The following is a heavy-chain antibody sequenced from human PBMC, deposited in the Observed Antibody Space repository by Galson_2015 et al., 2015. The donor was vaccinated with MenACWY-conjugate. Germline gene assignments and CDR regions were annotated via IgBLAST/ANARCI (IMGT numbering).Heavy chain of an antibody. Sequence: SLRLSCAASGLTVSTNYMNWVRQAPGKGLEWVSVIYRSGNTYYADSVKGRFTISRDNSKNTLYLQMNSLRAEDTAVYYCARAMGKTETTYGWFDPWGQGTLVTVSS. CDR1: GLTVSTNY. V-gene: IGHV3-66*02. D-gene: IGHD4-17*01. CDR3: ARAMGKTETTYGWFDP. J-gene: IGHJ5*02. CDR2: IYRSGNT.